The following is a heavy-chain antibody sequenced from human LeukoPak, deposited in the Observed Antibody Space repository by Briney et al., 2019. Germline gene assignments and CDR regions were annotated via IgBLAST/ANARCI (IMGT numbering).Heavy chain of an antibody. J-gene: IGHJ3*02. D-gene: IGHD1-14*01. CDR2: IYHSGST. V-gene: IGHV4-38-2*02. CDR1: GGSISSYY. CDR3: ARAGFRNRPGAFDI. Sequence: SETLSLTCTVSGGSISSYYWGWIRQPPGKGLEWIGSIYHSGSTYYNPSLKSRVTISVDTSKNQFSLKLSSVTAADTAVYYCARAGFRNRPGAFDIWGQGTMVTVSS.